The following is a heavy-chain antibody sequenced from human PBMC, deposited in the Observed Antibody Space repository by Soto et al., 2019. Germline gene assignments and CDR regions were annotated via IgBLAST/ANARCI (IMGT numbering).Heavy chain of an antibody. J-gene: IGHJ6*02. CDR1: GFTFSSYG. D-gene: IGHD3-10*01. Sequence: GGSLRLSCAASGFTFSSYGMHWVRQAPGKGLEWVAVIWYDGSNKYYADSVKGRFTISRDNSKNTLYLQMNSLRAEDTAVYYCARVNMVRGVINYYYYGMDVWGQGTTVTVSS. CDR2: IWYDGSNK. CDR3: ARVNMVRGVINYYYYGMDV. V-gene: IGHV3-33*01.